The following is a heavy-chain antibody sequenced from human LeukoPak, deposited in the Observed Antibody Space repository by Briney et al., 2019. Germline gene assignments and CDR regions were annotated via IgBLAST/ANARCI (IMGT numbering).Heavy chain of an antibody. J-gene: IGHJ4*02. D-gene: IGHD2-2*01. V-gene: IGHV3-15*01. Sequence: GESLRLSCAASGFTFSNAWMSWVRQAPGKGLEWVGRIKSKTDGGTTDYAAPVKGRFTISRDDSKNTLYLQMNSLKTEDTAVYYCTTVPDCSSTSCYDYWGQGTLVTVSS. CDR3: TTVPDCSSTSCYDY. CDR2: IKSKTDGGTT. CDR1: GFTFSNAW.